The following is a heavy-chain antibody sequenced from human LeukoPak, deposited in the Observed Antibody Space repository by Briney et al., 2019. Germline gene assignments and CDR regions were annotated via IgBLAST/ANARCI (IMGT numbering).Heavy chain of an antibody. D-gene: IGHD1-1*01. CDR2: ISGNGGYI. CDR3: ARDPKVEPLAGYPYYMDV. J-gene: IGHJ6*03. Sequence: GGSLRLSCAVSGGTFSTYHMNWVRQAPGKGLEWVASISGNGGYIYYADSVERGFTISRHNAKNSLYLPINSLRDDDTPVYYCARDPKVEPLAGYPYYMDVWGKGTPVTVSS. CDR1: GGTFSTYH. V-gene: IGHV3-21*01.